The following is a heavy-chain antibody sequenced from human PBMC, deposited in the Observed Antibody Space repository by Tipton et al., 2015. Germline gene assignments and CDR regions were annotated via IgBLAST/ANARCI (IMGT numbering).Heavy chain of an antibody. Sequence: SLRLSCAASGFTLGDYAMHWVRQAPGKGLEWVSGISWNSAHIEYADSVKGRFTISRDNAKNTLYLQMNSLRVDDTAVYYCARFTYFDLWGRGTLVSVSS. D-gene: IGHD3-3*01. V-gene: IGHV3-9*01. J-gene: IGHJ2*01. CDR3: ARFTYFDL. CDR2: ISWNSAHI. CDR1: GFTLGDYA.